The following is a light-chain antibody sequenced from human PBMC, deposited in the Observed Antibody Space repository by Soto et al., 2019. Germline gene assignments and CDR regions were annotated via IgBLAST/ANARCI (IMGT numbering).Light chain of an antibody. CDR3: QHYYNWPRT. CDR2: GAS. Sequence: EIVMTQSPATLSVSPGARATLSCRASQTIGRNLAWYQQKPGQSPRLLVYGASTRATGITARFSGSGSGTDLTISISSLQSQDCEIYYCQHYYNWPRTFGQGTKVDIK. CDR1: QTIGRN. J-gene: IGKJ1*01. V-gene: IGKV3-15*01.